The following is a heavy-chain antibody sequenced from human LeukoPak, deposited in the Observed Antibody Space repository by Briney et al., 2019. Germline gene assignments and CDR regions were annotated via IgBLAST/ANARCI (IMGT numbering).Heavy chain of an antibody. Sequence: NSSETLSLTCTVSGGSISNYYWSWVRQPPGKRLEWIGYIYYSGSTNYNPSLKSRVTISVDTSKNQFSLKLSSVTAADTAVYYCARLTMIVVVITTGYFDYWGQGTLVTVSS. D-gene: IGHD3-22*01. J-gene: IGHJ4*02. CDR3: ARLTMIVVVITTGYFDY. CDR2: IYYSGST. CDR1: GGSISNYY. V-gene: IGHV4-59*08.